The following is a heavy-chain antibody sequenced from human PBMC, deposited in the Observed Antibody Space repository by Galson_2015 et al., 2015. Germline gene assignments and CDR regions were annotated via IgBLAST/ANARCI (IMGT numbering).Heavy chain of an antibody. D-gene: IGHD3-9*01. CDR1: GFTFSSYA. CDR2: ISYDGSNK. CDR3: ARVPPFDWLSQFDY. V-gene: IGHV3-30-3*01. Sequence: SLRLSCAASGFTFSSYAMHWVRQAPGKGLEWVAVISYDGSNKYYADSVKGRFTISRDNSKNTLYLQMDSLRAEDTAVYYCARVPPFDWLSQFDYWGQGTLVTVSS. J-gene: IGHJ4*02.